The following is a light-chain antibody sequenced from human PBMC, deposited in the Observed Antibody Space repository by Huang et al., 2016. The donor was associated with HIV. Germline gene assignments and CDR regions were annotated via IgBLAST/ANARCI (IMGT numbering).Light chain of an antibody. J-gene: IGKJ1*01. CDR2: ASS. V-gene: IGKV1-39*01. CDR1: QSISRY. Sequence: DIQMTQSPSSLSASVGDRVTITCRASQSISRYLNWYQHKPGKAPELLIYASSSLQSGVPSRFSGSGSGTDFSLTISGLQPEDHATYYCQQGYSTPTFGQGTKVEMK. CDR3: QQGYSTPT.